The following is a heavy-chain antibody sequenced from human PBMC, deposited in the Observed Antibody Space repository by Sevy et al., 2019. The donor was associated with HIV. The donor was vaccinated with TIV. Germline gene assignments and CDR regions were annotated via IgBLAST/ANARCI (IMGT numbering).Heavy chain of an antibody. V-gene: IGHV3-23*01. CDR3: GKGGGGHYDPDEIGYYFYYYNMDV. CDR1: GFSFDSYG. Sequence: GGSLRLSCAVSGFSFDSYGMTWVRQAPGKGLEWVSGISGSGTRTYYADSVKGRFSISRDNSKNRLYLQMNSLRSEDTAHNYCGKGGGGHYDPDEIGYYFYYYNMDVWGKGTTVTVSS. CDR2: ISGSGTRT. D-gene: IGHD3-22*01. J-gene: IGHJ6*03.